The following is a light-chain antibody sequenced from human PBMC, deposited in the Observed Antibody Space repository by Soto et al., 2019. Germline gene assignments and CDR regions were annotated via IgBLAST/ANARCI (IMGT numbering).Light chain of an antibody. J-gene: IGKJ1*01. CDR2: AAS. CDR3: QKYDRAPRT. V-gene: IGKV1-27*01. Sequence: DIQMTQSPPSLSASVGDRVTITCRTSHAISNYLAWYQQKPGKVPELLIYAASTLQSGVPSRFSGSGSGTDFTLTISSLQPEDVATYYCQKYDRAPRTFGQGTKVEIK. CDR1: HAISNY.